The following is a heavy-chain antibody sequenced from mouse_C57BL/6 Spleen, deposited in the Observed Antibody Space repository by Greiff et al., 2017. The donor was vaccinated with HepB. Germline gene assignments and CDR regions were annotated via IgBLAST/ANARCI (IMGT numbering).Heavy chain of an antibody. CDR3: VRERNPPYYYGSSYWYFDV. CDR2: IRSKSSNYAT. Sequence: EVKLVESGGGLVQPKGSLKLSCAASGFTFNTYAMHWVRQAPGKGLEWVARIRSKSSNYATYYADSVKDRFTISRDDSQSMLYLQMNNLKTEDTAMYYCVRERNPPYYYGSSYWYFDVWGTGTTVTVSS. D-gene: IGHD1-1*01. J-gene: IGHJ1*03. V-gene: IGHV10-3*01. CDR1: GFTFNTYA.